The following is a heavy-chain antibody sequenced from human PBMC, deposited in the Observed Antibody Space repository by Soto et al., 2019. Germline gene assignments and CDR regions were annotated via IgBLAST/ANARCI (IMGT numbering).Heavy chain of an antibody. V-gene: IGHV4-59*08. Sequence: QVQLQESGPGLVKPSETLSLTCTVSGGSMSSYYWSWIRQPPGKGLEWIGYIYYSGSSNYNPPLKSRVTISVDTYKNQFSLKLSSVTAADTAVYYCASLTRYHDVLPGYDTFDIWGQGTMVTVSS. D-gene: IGHD3-9*01. CDR1: GGSMSSYY. CDR3: ASLTRYHDVLPGYDTFDI. J-gene: IGHJ3*02. CDR2: IYYSGSS.